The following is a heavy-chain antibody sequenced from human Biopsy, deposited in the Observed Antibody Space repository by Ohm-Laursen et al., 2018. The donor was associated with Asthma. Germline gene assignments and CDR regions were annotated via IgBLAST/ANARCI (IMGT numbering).Heavy chain of an antibody. CDR3: ARGYSGSDRIVYYYSGLEV. V-gene: IGHV1-69*13. Sequence: SVKVSCKVSGDSFSNYAISWVRQAPGQGLEWMGGLIPVLGTPDHAQMFEGRVTITADESTSTAYMELSSLSSEDTAVYYYARGYSGSDRIVYYYSGLEVWGQGTTVTVSS. CDR2: LIPVLGTP. D-gene: IGHD5-12*01. J-gene: IGHJ6*02. CDR1: GDSFSNYA.